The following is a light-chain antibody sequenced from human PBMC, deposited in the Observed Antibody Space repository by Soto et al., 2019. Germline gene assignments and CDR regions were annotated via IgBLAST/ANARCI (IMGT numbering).Light chain of an antibody. CDR2: SAS. J-gene: IGKJ2*01. CDR3: QQSHNWPLT. V-gene: IGKV3-15*01. CDR1: QSISTE. Sequence: EIAMTQSPATLSVSPGERATLSCRASQSISTELAWYQQIPGQPTRLLIYSASTRATGVPARFTGSGSGSEFTLTISGLQSEDFAIYYCQQSHNWPLTFGQGTRLEI.